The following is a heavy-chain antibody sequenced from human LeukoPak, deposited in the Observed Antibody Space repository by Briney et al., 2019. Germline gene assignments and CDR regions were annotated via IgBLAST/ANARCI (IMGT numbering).Heavy chain of an antibody. CDR3: ARDGQVPAFDY. CDR2: IYYSGRT. D-gene: IGHD2-2*01. CDR1: GASISSRTYF. V-gene: IGHV4-39*07. Sequence: SETLSLTCTVSGASISSRTYFWAWIRQPPGKGLEWIGNIYYSGRTYYNPSLKSRVTISVDTSKNQFSLKVSSVTAAGTAVYYCARDGQVPAFDYWGQGTLVTVSS. J-gene: IGHJ4*02.